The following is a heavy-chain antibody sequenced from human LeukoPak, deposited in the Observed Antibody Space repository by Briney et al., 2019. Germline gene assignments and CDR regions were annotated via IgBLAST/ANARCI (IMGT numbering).Heavy chain of an antibody. CDR1: GGSFSGYY. J-gene: IGHJ4*02. D-gene: IGHD6-13*01. CDR3: ARGGSSWYRGVDY. V-gene: IGHV4-34*01. CDR2: INHSGST. Sequence: PSETLSLTCAVYGGSFSGYYWGWIRQPPGQGLEWIGEINHSGSTNYNPSLKSRVTISVDTSKNQFSLKLSSGTAADTAVYYCARGGSSWYRGVDYWGQGTLVTVS.